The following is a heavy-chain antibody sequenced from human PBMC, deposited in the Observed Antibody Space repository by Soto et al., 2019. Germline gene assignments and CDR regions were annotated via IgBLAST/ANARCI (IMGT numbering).Heavy chain of an antibody. Sequence: ASVKVSCKASVYTFTSYGISWVRQAPGQGLEWMGWISVYNANTKYAQKFQDRVTMTTDTSTSTAYMELRSLRSDDTAVYYCARESIAARPGAFDLWGQGTMVTVSS. CDR1: VYTFTSYG. D-gene: IGHD6-6*01. V-gene: IGHV1-18*01. CDR2: ISVYNANT. J-gene: IGHJ3*01. CDR3: ARESIAARPGAFDL.